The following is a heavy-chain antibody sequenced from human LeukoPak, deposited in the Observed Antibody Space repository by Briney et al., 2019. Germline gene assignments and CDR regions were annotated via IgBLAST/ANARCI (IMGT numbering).Heavy chain of an antibody. V-gene: IGHV4-59*01. D-gene: IGHD6-13*01. CDR3: ARGTLAYSSSWYGGWFDP. Sequence: SETLSLTCTVSGGSISSYYWSWIRQPPGKGLEWIGYIYYSGSTNYNPSLKSRVTISVDTSKNQFSLKLSSVTAADTVVYYCARGTLAYSSSWYGGWFDPWGQGTLVTVSS. J-gene: IGHJ5*02. CDR2: IYYSGST. CDR1: GGSISSYY.